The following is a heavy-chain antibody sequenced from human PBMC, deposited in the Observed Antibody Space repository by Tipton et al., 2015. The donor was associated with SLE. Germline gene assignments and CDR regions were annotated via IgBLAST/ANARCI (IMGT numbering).Heavy chain of an antibody. CDR3: ARALGDYGYYYGMDV. CDR1: GFTFSNYA. CDR2: ISYDGSNK. D-gene: IGHD4-17*01. V-gene: IGHV3-30*04. J-gene: IGHJ6*02. Sequence: SLRLSCAASGFTFSNYAMHWVRQAPGKGLEWVAVISYDGSNKYYADSVKGRFTISRDNSKNTLYLQMNSLRAEDTAVYYCARALGDYGYYYGMDVWGQGTTVTVSS.